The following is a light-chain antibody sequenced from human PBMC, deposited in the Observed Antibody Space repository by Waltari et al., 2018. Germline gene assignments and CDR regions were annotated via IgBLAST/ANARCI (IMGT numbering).Light chain of an antibody. Sequence: EIVLTQSPGTLSLSPGDRATLSCRASESVPSGYLAWYQQKPGQAPRLLIFGASSGATGVPDRFSGSESGTDFTHTISRLEPEDFAVYYCQQYGSLPWTFGQGTKVDLK. CDR2: GAS. CDR3: QQYGSLPWT. V-gene: IGKV3-20*01. J-gene: IGKJ1*01. CDR1: ESVPSGY.